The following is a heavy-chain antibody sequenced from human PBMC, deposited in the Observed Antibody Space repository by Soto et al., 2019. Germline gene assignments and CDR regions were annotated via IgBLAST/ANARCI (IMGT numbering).Heavy chain of an antibody. CDR3: ARVSGYDLPDY. CDR2: INAGNGNT. J-gene: IGHJ4*02. Sequence: QVQLVQSGAEEKKPGASVKVSCKASGYTFTNYAMHWVRQAPGQRLEWMGWINAGNGNTKYAQKFQGRVTSTRDTAASTAYMELSSLRSEDTAVYYCARVSGYDLPDYWGQGTLVTVSS. D-gene: IGHD5-12*01. V-gene: IGHV1-3*05. CDR1: GYTFTNYA.